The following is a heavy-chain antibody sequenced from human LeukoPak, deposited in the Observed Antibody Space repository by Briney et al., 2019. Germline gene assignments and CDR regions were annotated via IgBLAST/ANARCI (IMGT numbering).Heavy chain of an antibody. J-gene: IGHJ4*01. Sequence: GGSLRLSCAASGFTFSSYAVRWVRQAPGKGLEWVSAISGSGGSTYYADSVKGRFTIFRDNSKNTLYLQMNSLRVEDTAIYYSAQDRFASGSYDYWAQGTLVTVSS. CDR2: ISGSGGST. CDR3: AQDRFASGSYDY. CDR1: GFTFSSYA. D-gene: IGHD3-10*01. V-gene: IGHV3-23*01.